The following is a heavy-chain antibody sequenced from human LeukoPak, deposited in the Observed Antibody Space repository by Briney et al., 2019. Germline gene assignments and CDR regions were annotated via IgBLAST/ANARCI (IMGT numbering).Heavy chain of an antibody. CDR1: GYTFTSYG. CDR3: ASRTYYYDSSGYYYAPFDF. Sequence: ASVKVSCKASGYTFTSYGISWVRQAPGQGLEWMGWISAYNGNTNYAQKFQGRVTITADESTSTAYMELSSLRSDDTAVYYCASRTYYYDSSGYYYAPFDFWGQGTLVTVSS. V-gene: IGHV1-18*01. D-gene: IGHD3-22*01. J-gene: IGHJ4*02. CDR2: ISAYNGNT.